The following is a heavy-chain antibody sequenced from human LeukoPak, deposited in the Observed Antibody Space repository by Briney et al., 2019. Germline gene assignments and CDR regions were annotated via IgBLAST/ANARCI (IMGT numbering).Heavy chain of an antibody. Sequence: PSQTLSLTCTVSGGSISSGGYYWSWIRQHPEKGLEWIGYIYYSGSTYYNPSLKSRVTISVDTSKNQFSLKLSSVTAADTAVYYCAAASRIYSYGYYYYYYMDVWGKGTTVTVSS. V-gene: IGHV4-31*03. J-gene: IGHJ6*03. D-gene: IGHD5-18*01. CDR1: GGSISSGGYY. CDR2: IYYSGST. CDR3: AAASRIYSYGYYYYYYMDV.